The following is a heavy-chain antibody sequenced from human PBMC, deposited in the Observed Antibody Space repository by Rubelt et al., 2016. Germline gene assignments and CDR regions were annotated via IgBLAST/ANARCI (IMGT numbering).Heavy chain of an antibody. CDR1: GFTFSDYY. J-gene: IGHJ4*02. CDR3: SRWGEDGTFDY. V-gene: IGHV3-11*04. Sequence: PGGSLRLSCAASGFTFSDYYMSWIRQAPGKGLEWVSYISSSGSIIYYADSVKGRFTISRDNSKNMAYLQMNSLRAEDTAVYYCSRWGEDGTFDYWGQGTLVSVSS. D-gene: IGHD3-16*01. CDR2: ISSSGSII.